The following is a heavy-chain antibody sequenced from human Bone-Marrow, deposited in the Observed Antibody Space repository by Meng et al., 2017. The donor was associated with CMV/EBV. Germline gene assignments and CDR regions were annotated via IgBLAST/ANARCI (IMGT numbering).Heavy chain of an antibody. D-gene: IGHD6-13*01. Sequence: SETLSLTCTVSGGSISSGGYYWSWIRQPSGKGLEWIGEINHSGSTNYNPSLKSRVTISVDTSKNQFSLKLSSVTAADTAVYYCARSPYSSSWLSYWGQGTLVTVSS. CDR1: GGSISSGGYY. CDR3: ARSPYSSSWLSY. CDR2: INHSGST. J-gene: IGHJ4*02. V-gene: IGHV4-39*07.